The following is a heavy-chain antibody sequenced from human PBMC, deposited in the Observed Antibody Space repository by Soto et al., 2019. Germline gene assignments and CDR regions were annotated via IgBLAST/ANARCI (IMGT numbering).Heavy chain of an antibody. CDR2: ISGSGGST. J-gene: IGHJ4*02. D-gene: IGHD6-13*01. Sequence: EVQLLESGGGLVQPGGSLRLSCAASGFTFSSYAMSWVRQAPGKGLEWVSAISGSGGSTYYADSVKGRFTISRDNSKTTLYLQMNSLRAEDTAVYYCAKTGSSSWYFDYWGQGTLVTVSS. CDR1: GFTFSSYA. CDR3: AKTGSSSWYFDY. V-gene: IGHV3-23*01.